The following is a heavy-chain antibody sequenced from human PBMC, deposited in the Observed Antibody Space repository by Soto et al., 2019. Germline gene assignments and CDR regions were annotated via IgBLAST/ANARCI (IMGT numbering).Heavy chain of an antibody. CDR3: AKSSVAGTGRSYFDY. V-gene: IGHV3-9*01. CDR2: ISWNSGSI. Sequence: PGGSLRLSGASCGFTFYDYAMDWFRQAPGKGLGLVSGISWNSGSIGYSDSLNGRFTIARDNAKNSLYLQMNSLRAEDTALYYCAKSSVAGTGRSYFDYWGQGTLVTVSS. D-gene: IGHD6-19*01. CDR1: GFTFYDYA. J-gene: IGHJ4*02.